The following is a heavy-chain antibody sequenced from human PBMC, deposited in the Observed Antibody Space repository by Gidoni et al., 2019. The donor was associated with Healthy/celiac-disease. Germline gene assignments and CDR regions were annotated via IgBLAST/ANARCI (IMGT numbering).Heavy chain of an antibody. CDR3: ARGRITRVWSGYWGARPEWDY. J-gene: IGHJ4*02. Sequence: QVQLQQWGVGLLKPSETLSLTCAVHGGSFSGYSLSWIRQPPGKGLEWIGEMNHSGGTNYNPSLKSRVTISVDTSKNQFSLKLNSVTAADTAVYYCARGRITRVWSGYWGARPEWDYWGQGTLVTVSS. CDR2: MNHSGGT. D-gene: IGHD3-3*01. V-gene: IGHV4-34*02. CDR1: GGSFSGYS.